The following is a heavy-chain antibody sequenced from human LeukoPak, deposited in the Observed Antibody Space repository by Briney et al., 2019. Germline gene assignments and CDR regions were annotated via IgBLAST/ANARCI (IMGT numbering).Heavy chain of an antibody. D-gene: IGHD3-22*01. V-gene: IGHV3-21*01. CDR3: ARAQTYYYDSSGWDAFDI. Sequence: GGSLRLSCAASGFTFSSYSMNWVRQAPGKGLEWVSSISSSSSCIYYADSVKGRFTISRDNAKNSLYLQMNSLRAEDTAVYYCARAQTYYYDSSGWDAFDIWGQGTMVTVSS. CDR2: ISSSSSCI. J-gene: IGHJ3*02. CDR1: GFTFSSYS.